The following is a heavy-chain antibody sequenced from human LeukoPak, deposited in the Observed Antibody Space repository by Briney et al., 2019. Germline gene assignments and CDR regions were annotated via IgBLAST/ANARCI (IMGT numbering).Heavy chain of an antibody. CDR1: GFTFSSYG. D-gene: IGHD3-10*01. Sequence: GGSLRLSCAASGFTFSSYGMHWVRQAPGKGLEWVAVISYDGSNKYYADSVKGRCTISRDNSKNTLYLQMNSLRAEDTAVYYCAKDVISMVRGVDPYYYYGMDVWGQGTTVTVSS. CDR3: AKDVISMVRGVDPYYYYGMDV. CDR2: ISYDGSNK. V-gene: IGHV3-30*18. J-gene: IGHJ6*02.